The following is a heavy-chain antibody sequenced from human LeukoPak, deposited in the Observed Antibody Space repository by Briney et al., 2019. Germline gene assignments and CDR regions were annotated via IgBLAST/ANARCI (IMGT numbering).Heavy chain of an antibody. D-gene: IGHD3-22*01. Sequence: ASVKVSCKVSGYTLTELSMHWVRQAPGKGLEWMGGFDPKDGETIYAQKFQGRVTMTEDTSTDTAYMELSSLRSEDTAVYYCARPRSYDSSGRYGMDVWGQGTTVTVSS. J-gene: IGHJ6*02. CDR2: FDPKDGET. CDR3: ARPRSYDSSGRYGMDV. V-gene: IGHV1-24*01. CDR1: GYTLTELS.